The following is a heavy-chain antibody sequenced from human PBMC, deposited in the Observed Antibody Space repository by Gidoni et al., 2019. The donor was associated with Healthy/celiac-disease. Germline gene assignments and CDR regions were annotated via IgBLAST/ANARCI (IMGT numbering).Heavy chain of an antibody. CDR2: ISSSSSYI. V-gene: IGHV3-21*01. CDR3: ARDIGDYCSSTSCYWAYYYYMDV. D-gene: IGHD2-2*01. Sequence: EVHLVDSGGGLVKPGGSLRLSCAASGFTFSSYSMNWVRQAPGKGLEWVSSISSSSSYIYYADSVKGRFTISRDNAKNSLYLQMNSLRAEDTAVYYCARDIGDYCSSTSCYWAYYYYMDVWGKGTTVTVSS. J-gene: IGHJ6*03. CDR1: GFTFSSYS.